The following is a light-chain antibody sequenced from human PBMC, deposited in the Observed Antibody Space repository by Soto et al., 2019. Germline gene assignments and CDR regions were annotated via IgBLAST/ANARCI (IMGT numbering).Light chain of an antibody. J-gene: IGKJ1*01. CDR1: QNVYEY. CDR2: GAS. CDR3: QQNGSSGT. Sequence: EIVMTQSQATLSVAPGETANIYWRASQNVYEYLAWYQQKPGQAPRILIYGASNRATGIPDRFSGSGSGTDFPLTISRMEPEDFAVYYCQQNGSSGTVGQGTKVETK. V-gene: IGKV3-20*01.